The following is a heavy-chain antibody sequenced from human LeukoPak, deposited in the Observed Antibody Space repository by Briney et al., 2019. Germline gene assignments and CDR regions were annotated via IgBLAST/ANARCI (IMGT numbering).Heavy chain of an antibody. CDR2: IYTSGSI. CDR1: GGSISSGSYY. D-gene: IGHD5-12*01. J-gene: IGHJ4*02. Sequence: RPSQILSLTCTVSGGSISSGSYYWSWIRQPAGKGLEWIGRIYTSGSINYNPSLKSRVTISVDTSKNQFSLKLSSVTAADTAVYYCARGRGYPQPPTFDYWGQGTLVTVSS. CDR3: ARGRGYPQPPTFDY. V-gene: IGHV4-61*02.